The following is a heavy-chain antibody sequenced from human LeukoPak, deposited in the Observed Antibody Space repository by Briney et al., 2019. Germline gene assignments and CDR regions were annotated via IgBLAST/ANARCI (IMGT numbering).Heavy chain of an antibody. J-gene: IGHJ4*02. D-gene: IGHD5-18*01. CDR1: GFTFSSYA. V-gene: IGHV3-23*01. CDR3: ARDWGAGRYNYVMGGVFDC. Sequence: GGSLRLSCAASGFTFSSYAMSWVRQAPGKGLEWVSAISGSGGSTYYADSVKGRFTISRDNSKNTLYLQMNGLRAEDTAVYYCARDWGAGRYNYVMGGVFDCWGQGTLVTVSS. CDR2: ISGSGGST.